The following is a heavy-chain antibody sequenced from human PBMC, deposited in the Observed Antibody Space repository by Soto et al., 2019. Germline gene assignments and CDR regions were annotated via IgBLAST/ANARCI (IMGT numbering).Heavy chain of an antibody. J-gene: IGHJ4*02. CDR2: ISSGSSLL. CDR3: GRVPDSSAYCYYFDY. D-gene: IGHD3-22*01. Sequence: GGSLRLSCAASGFTFSSYTMHWVRQAPGKGLEWVSSISSGSSLLYYADSVRGRFTISRDNAKNSLYLQMNSSRADDTALCYCGRVPDSSAYCYYFDYWGQGALVTVSS. CDR1: GFTFSSYT. V-gene: IGHV3-21*01.